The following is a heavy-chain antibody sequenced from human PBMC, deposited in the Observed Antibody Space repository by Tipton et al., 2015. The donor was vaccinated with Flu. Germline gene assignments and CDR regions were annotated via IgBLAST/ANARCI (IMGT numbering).Heavy chain of an antibody. Sequence: QSGAEVKMPGASVKVSCKASGYTFTGYFMHWVRQAPGQRLEWVAIINPSGGSTKYTQKFQGRVTVTRDTSTSTVYMELSSLRSEDTAVYYCAGDLSFDYWGQGTLVTVSS. CDR2: INPSGGST. CDR3: AGDLSFDY. V-gene: IGHV1-46*01. J-gene: IGHJ4*02. CDR1: GYTFTGYF.